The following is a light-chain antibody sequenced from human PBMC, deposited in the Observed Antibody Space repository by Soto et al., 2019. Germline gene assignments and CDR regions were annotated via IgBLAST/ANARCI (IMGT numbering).Light chain of an antibody. V-gene: IGKV3-20*01. CDR2: GAS. CDR1: QPISSNY. J-gene: IGKJ2*01. CDR3: HLYGTSPLFT. Sequence: EIVLTQYPGTLSLSPGVRATLSCRASQPISSNYLAWSQQKPGQAPRPLIYGASNRATGVPDRFSGTGSGTDFTLTISRLEPEDFAVYYCHLYGTSPLFTFGQGTNLEIK.